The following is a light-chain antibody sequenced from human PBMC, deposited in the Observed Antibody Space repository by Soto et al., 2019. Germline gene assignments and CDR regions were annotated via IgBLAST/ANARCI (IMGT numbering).Light chain of an antibody. V-gene: IGKV3-20*01. CDR2: DSS. Sequence: RASQSVRSNYLAWYQQKPGQAPRLLIYDSSNGATGIPDRFSGSWSGTDFTLTISRLEPEDLAVYYCQQYGSPPRAFGQGTKVDIK. CDR1: QSVRSNY. J-gene: IGKJ1*01. CDR3: QQYGSPPRA.